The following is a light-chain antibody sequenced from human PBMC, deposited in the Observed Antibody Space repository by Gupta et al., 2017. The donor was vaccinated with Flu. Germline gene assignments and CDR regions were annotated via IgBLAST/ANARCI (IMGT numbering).Light chain of an antibody. CDR3: QQDYSPPRT. V-gene: IGKV4-1*01. CDR2: WAS. CDR1: QNAFESANNKNY. Sequence: DIVMTQSPDSLAVSLGERATINCKSSQNAFESANNKNYLGWYQQKAGQPPKLLIYWASTRESGVPDRFSGSGSGTDFTLTISSLQAEDVAVYYCQQDYSPPRTFGQGTRVEIK. J-gene: IGKJ1*01.